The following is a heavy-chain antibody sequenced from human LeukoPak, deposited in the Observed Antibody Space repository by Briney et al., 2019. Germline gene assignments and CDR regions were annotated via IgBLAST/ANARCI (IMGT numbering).Heavy chain of an antibody. J-gene: IGHJ6*02. V-gene: IGHV3-21*01. D-gene: IGHD3-22*01. Sequence: PGGSLRLSCAASGFTFSTYSMNWVRQVPGKGLEWVSSITSNSVYMYYADSVKGRFTISRDNSKNTLYLQMNSLRAEDTAVYYCARDYYDSSGYSYGMDVWGQGTTVTVSS. CDR1: GFTFSTYS. CDR2: ITSNSVYM. CDR3: ARDYYDSSGYSYGMDV.